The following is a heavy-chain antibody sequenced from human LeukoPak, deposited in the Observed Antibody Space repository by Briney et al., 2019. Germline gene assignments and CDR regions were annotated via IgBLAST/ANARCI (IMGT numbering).Heavy chain of an antibody. D-gene: IGHD5-18*01. V-gene: IGHV1-69*13. J-gene: IGHJ4*02. CDR3: ARGDRPERGYSYGFDY. CDR2: IIPIFGTA. Sequence: SVKVSCKASGGTFSSYAISWVRQAPGQGLEWMGGIIPIFGTANYAQKFQGRVTITADESTSTAYMELSSLRSEDTAVYYCARGDRPERGYSYGFDYWGQGTLVTVSS. CDR1: GGTFSSYA.